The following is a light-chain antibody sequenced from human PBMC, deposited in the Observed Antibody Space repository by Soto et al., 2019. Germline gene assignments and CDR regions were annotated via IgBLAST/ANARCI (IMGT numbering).Light chain of an antibody. Sequence: DIQMTQSPSSVSASVGDRVTFTCRASQDISGWLAWYQQKPGRAPKLLIYAASTLENGVPSRFSGSGSGTDFTLTISSLQPEDSAPYFCQQADSFPSITFGQGTRLEIK. J-gene: IGKJ5*01. V-gene: IGKV1D-12*01. CDR2: AAS. CDR1: QDISGW. CDR3: QQADSFPSIT.